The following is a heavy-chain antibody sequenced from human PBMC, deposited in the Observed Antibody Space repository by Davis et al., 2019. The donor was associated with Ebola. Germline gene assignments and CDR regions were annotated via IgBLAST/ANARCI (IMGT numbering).Heavy chain of an antibody. Sequence: ESLKISCAASGFTFSSYSMNWIRQPPGKGLEWIGYIYYSGSTNYNPSLKSRVTISVDTSKNQFSLKLSSVTAADTAVYYCARHMGWFDPWGQGTLVTVSS. D-gene: IGHD3-10*01. V-gene: IGHV4-59*08. J-gene: IGHJ5*02. CDR1: GFTFSSYS. CDR2: IYYSGST. CDR3: ARHMGWFDP.